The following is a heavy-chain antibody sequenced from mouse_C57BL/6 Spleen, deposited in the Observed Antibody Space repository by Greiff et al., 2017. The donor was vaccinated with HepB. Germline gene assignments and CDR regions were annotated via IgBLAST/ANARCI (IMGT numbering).Heavy chain of an antibody. CDR2: IDPSDSYT. CDR3: ARGDYYGPWFAY. V-gene: IGHV1-50*01. D-gene: IGHD1-1*01. CDR1: GYTFTSYW. J-gene: IGHJ3*01. Sequence: QSCKASGYTFTSYWMQWVKQRPGQGLEWIGEIDPSDSYTNYNQKFKGKATLTVDTSSSTAYMQLSSLTSEDSAVYYCARGDYYGPWFAYWGQGTLVTVSA.